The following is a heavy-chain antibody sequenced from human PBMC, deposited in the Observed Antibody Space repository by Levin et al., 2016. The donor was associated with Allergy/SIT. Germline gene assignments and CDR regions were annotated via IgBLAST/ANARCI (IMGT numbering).Heavy chain of an antibody. CDR2: ISGSGTRT. CDR3: ARLSGTNVDQSRVFHY. Sequence: GGSLRLSCAASGFTFSNFWMSWVRQAPGKRLEWVSAISGSGTRTHYADSVKGRFTISRDNSKDTQYLQMNSLRAEDTAVYYCARLSGTNVDQSRVFHYWGQGTPVTVSS. J-gene: IGHJ4*02. CDR1: GFTFSNFW. V-gene: IGHV3-23*01. D-gene: IGHD1/OR15-1a*01.